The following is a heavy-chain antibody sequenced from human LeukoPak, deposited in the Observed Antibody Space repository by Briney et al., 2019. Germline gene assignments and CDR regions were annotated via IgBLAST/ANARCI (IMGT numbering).Heavy chain of an antibody. V-gene: IGHV1-18*01. Sequence: ASVKVSCKASGYTFTTYGINWVRQAPGQGLEWMGWISVYNDNTYYTRKLQGRVTMTTDTSTSTAYMELGSLISDDTAVYYCARGVSSWYYGMDVWGQGTTVIVSS. D-gene: IGHD6-13*01. CDR3: ARGVSSWYYGMDV. CDR1: GYTFTTYG. CDR2: ISVYNDNT. J-gene: IGHJ6*02.